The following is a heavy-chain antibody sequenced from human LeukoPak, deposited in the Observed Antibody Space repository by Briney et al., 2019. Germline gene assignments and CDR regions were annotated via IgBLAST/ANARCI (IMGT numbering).Heavy chain of an antibody. CDR1: GYTFTSYG. D-gene: IGHD5-12*01. CDR2: TSAYNGNT. V-gene: IGHV1-18*01. J-gene: IGHJ6*03. Sequence: ASVKVSCKASGYTFTSYGISWVRQAPGQGLEWMGWTSAYNGNTNYAQKLQGRVTMTTDTSTSTAYMELRSLRSDDTAVYYCAREWDIVGYMDVWGKGTTVTISS. CDR3: AREWDIVGYMDV.